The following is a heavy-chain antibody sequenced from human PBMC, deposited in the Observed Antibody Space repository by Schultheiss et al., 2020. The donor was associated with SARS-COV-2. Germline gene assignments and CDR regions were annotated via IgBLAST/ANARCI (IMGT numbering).Heavy chain of an antibody. D-gene: IGHD3-10*01. J-gene: IGHJ1*01. CDR1: GFTFGDYA. CDR3: TTDPLNPMVQGLYAEYFQH. CDR2: IRSKAYGGTT. V-gene: IGHV3-49*04. Sequence: GGSLRLSCTASGFTFGDYAMSWVRQAPGKGLEWVGFIRSKAYGGTTEYAASVKGRFTISRDDSKSIAYLQMNSLKTEDTAVYYCTTDPLNPMVQGLYAEYFQHWGQGTLVTVSS.